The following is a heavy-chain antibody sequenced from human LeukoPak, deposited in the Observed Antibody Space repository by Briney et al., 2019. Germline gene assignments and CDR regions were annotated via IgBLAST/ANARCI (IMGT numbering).Heavy chain of an antibody. CDR2: IYYSGST. Sequence: NPSETLSLTCTVSGGSISSYYWSWIRQPPGKGLEWIGYIYYSGSTNYNPSLKSRVTISVDTSKNQFSLKLSSVTAADTAVYYCARGAVVVPAARAAGFDPWGQGTLVTVSS. CDR1: GGSISSYY. V-gene: IGHV4-59*12. CDR3: ARGAVVVPAARAAGFDP. D-gene: IGHD2-2*01. J-gene: IGHJ5*02.